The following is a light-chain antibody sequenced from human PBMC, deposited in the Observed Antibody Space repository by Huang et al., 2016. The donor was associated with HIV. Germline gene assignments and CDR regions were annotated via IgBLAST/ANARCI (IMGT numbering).Light chain of an antibody. V-gene: IGKV3-15*01. CDR1: QSVSGN. Sequence: EIVMTQSPATLPGSPVERATLSCRASQSVSGNLAWYQQKPGQAPRLLIYGASTRATGIPAKFRVSGSVTEFTLTLTSLQSEDFAIYYCQQYNDWPITFGPGTKVDMK. CDR3: QQYNDWPIT. J-gene: IGKJ3*01. CDR2: GAS.